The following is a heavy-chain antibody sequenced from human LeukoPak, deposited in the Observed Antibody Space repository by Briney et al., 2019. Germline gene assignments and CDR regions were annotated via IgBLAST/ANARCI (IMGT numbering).Heavy chain of an antibody. CDR2: VSGSGGST. J-gene: IGHJ3*01. D-gene: IGHD3-10*01. CDR1: GFTFSRYA. CDR3: AKRMIRGVNHDAFDL. V-gene: IGHV3-23*01. Sequence: GGSLRLSCAASGFTFSRYAMSCVRQAPGKGLEWVSAVSGSGGSTYYADSVKGLFTISRDNSKNTLYLQMNSLRAEDTAVYYCAKRMIRGVNHDAFDLWGQGTMVTVSS.